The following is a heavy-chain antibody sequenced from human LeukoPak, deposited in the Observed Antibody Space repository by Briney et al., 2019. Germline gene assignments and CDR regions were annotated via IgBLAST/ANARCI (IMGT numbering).Heavy chain of an antibody. D-gene: IGHD3-3*01. CDR2: IYTSGST. Sequence: SQTLSLTCTFSGDSISSGSFHWSWIRQPAGKGLEWIGHIYTSGSTNYNPSLKSRVAISVDMSKNQFSLKLSSVTAADTAVYYCARGPNFWSGYEFDYWGQGTLVTVSS. V-gene: IGHV4-61*09. J-gene: IGHJ4*02. CDR1: GDSISSGSFH. CDR3: ARGPNFWSGYEFDY.